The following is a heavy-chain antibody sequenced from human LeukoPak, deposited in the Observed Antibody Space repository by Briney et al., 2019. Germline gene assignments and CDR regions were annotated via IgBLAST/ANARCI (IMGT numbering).Heavy chain of an antibody. J-gene: IGHJ6*03. Sequence: GGSLRLSCVASGFTFDNYVMNWVRQAPGKGPEWVSYISSSSSTIYYADSVKGRFTISRDNAKNSLYLQMNSLRAEDTAVYYCARCGSYLNYYYMDVWGKGTTVTVSS. CDR3: ARCGSYLNYYYMDV. CDR2: ISSSSSTI. V-gene: IGHV3-48*01. CDR1: GFTFDNYV. D-gene: IGHD1-26*01.